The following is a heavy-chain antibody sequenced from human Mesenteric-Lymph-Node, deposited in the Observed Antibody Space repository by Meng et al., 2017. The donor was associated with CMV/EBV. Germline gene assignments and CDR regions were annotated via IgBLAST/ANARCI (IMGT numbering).Heavy chain of an antibody. D-gene: IGHD6-6*01. J-gene: IGHJ4*02. CDR3: ASWGDGNIAARSFDY. CDR1: GGSISSSSYY. CDR2: IYYSGST. Sequence: SETLSLTCTVSGGSISSSSYYWGWIRQPPGKGLEWIGSIYYSGSTYYNPSLKSRVTISVDTSKNQFSLRLSSVTAADTAVYYCASWGDGNIAARSFDYWGQGTLVTVSS. V-gene: IGHV4-39*07.